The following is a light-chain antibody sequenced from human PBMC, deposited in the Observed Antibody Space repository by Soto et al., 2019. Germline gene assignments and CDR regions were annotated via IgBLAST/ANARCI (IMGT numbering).Light chain of an antibody. J-gene: IGKJ1*01. CDR3: QQSYSTPQT. CDR1: QSIVTY. V-gene: IGKV1-39*01. CDR2: AAT. Sequence: DIQVTQSPSSLSASVGDRVTITCRASQSIVTYLNWYHQKPGQAPKLLIYAATRLQSGVPSRFSGSESGTDFTLTISSLQPEDFATYYCQQSYSTPQTFGQGTKADIK.